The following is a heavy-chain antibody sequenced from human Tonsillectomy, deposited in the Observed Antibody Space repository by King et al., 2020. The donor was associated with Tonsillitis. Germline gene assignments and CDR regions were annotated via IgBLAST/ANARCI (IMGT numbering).Heavy chain of an antibody. J-gene: IGHJ4*02. V-gene: IGHV3-74*01. D-gene: IGHD3-10*01. CDR3: ARKCELLWFGELLGLDY. Sequence: VQLVESGGGLVQPGGSLRLSCAASGFTFSSYWMHWVRQAPGKGLVWVSRINSDGSSTSYADTVKGRFTISRDNAKNTLYLQMNSLRAEDTAVYYCARKCELLWFGELLGLDYWGQGTLVTVSS. CDR2: INSDGSST. CDR1: GFTFSSYW.